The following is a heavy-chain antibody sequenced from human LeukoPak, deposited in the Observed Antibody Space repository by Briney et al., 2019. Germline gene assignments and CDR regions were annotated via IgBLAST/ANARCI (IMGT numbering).Heavy chain of an antibody. Sequence: GESLKISCKGSGYSFTNNWIGWVRQMPGKGLEWMAIIYPGDSDTRYSPTFQGQVTISADKSISTAYLQWSSLRASDTAMYYCGKYGSSSWYGYFDYWGQGTLVTVPS. CDR2: IYPGDSDT. V-gene: IGHV5-51*01. CDR3: GKYGSSSWYGYFDY. D-gene: IGHD6-13*01. J-gene: IGHJ4*02. CDR1: GYSFTNNW.